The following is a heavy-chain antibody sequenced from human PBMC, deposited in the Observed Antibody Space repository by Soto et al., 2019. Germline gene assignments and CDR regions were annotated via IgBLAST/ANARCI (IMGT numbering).Heavy chain of an antibody. Sequence: PSETLSLTCTVSGGSISSGDYYWSWIRQPPGKGLEWIGYIYYSGSTNYNPSLKSRVTISVDTSKNQFSLKLSSMTAADTAVYYCARHNYGSGSTYFDYWGQGTLVTVSS. D-gene: IGHD3-10*01. J-gene: IGHJ4*02. CDR1: GGSISSGDYY. CDR2: IYYSGST. V-gene: IGHV4-30-4*01. CDR3: ARHNYGSGSTYFDY.